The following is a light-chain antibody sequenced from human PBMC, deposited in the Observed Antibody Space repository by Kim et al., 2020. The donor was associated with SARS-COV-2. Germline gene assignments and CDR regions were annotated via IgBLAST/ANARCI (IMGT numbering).Light chain of an antibody. Sequence: VSPGKTARITWSGDALPEQHASWYQQKSGQAPCLVRYKDSERPSGIPERFSGSSSGTTVTLTISGVQAEDDADYYCQSADSSGTYVFGSGTKVTVL. V-gene: IGLV3-25*03. CDR3: QSADSSGTYV. CDR1: ALPEQH. J-gene: IGLJ1*01. CDR2: KDS.